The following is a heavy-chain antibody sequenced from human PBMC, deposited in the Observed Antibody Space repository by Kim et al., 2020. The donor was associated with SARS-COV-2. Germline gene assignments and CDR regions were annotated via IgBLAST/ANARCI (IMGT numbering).Heavy chain of an antibody. D-gene: IGHD3-10*01. Sequence: ASSVKGTITISRANSKTTLYLQMNSLRAEDTAVYYCARERWGSGTYFDYWGQGTLVTVSS. CDR3: ARERWGSGTYFDY. J-gene: IGHJ4*02. V-gene: IGHV3-66*01.